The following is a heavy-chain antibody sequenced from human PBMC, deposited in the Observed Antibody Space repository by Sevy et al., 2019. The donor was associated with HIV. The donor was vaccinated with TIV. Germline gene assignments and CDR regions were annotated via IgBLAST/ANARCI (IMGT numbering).Heavy chain of an antibody. CDR1: GGTFSSYA. CDR2: IIPIFGTA. D-gene: IGHD6-13*01. J-gene: IGHJ4*02. Sequence: ASVKVSCKASGGTFSSYAISWVRQAPGQGLEWMGGIIPIFGTANYAQKFQGRVTITADESTSTAYMELSSLRSEDMAVYYCARDNSGYFDYWGQGTLVTVSS. CDR3: ARDNSGYFDY. V-gene: IGHV1-69*13.